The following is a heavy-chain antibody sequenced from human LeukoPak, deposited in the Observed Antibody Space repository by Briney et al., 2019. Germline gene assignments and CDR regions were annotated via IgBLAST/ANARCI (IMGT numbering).Heavy chain of an antibody. Sequence: GGSLRLSCAASGFTFSDHYMSWIRQAPGKGLEWVSYISSSGSTIYYADSVKGRFTISRDNAKNSLYLQMNSLRAEDTAVYYCARAANSGSYYEGLWGQGTLVTVSS. D-gene: IGHD1-26*01. CDR3: ARAANSGSYYEGL. CDR1: GFTFSDHY. J-gene: IGHJ4*02. CDR2: ISSSGSTI. V-gene: IGHV3-11*01.